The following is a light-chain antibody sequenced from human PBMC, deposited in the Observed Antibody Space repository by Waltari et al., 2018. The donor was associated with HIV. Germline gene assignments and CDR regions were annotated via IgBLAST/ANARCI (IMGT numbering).Light chain of an antibody. CDR1: SSNIGAGYD. J-gene: IGLJ2*01. CDR3: QSYDTSLSAWV. Sequence: QSVLTQPPSISGAPGQRITVSCSGTSSNIGAGYDVHWYQQLPGTAPKLLLYTDKHRPSGVPDRFSASKSDASASLAITGLQAADEGDYFCQSYDTSLSAWVFGGGTRLTVL. V-gene: IGLV1-40*03. CDR2: TDK.